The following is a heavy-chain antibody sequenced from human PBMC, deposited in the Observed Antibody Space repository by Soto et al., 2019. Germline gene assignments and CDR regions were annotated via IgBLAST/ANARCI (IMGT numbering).Heavy chain of an antibody. CDR3: AGGFYGHKNYYYYGMDV. Sequence: GESLKISCKGSGYSFTSYWIGWVRQMPGKGLEWMGIIYPGDSDTRYSPSFQGQVTISADKSISTAYLQWSSLKASDTAMYYCAGGFYGHKNYYYYGMDVWGQGTTVTVSS. CDR1: GYSFTSYW. J-gene: IGHJ6*02. CDR2: IYPGDSDT. D-gene: IGHD4-17*01. V-gene: IGHV5-51*01.